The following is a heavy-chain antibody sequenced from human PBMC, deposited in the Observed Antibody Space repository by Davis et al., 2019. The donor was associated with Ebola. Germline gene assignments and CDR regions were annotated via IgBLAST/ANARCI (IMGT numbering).Heavy chain of an antibody. CDR2: ISAYNGNT. CDR3: ARDVMTTVTTGWFDP. CDR1: GGTFSSYA. D-gene: IGHD4-11*01. Sequence: ASVKVSCKASGGTFSSYAISWVRHAPGQGLEWLGWISAYNGNTNYAQKLQGRVTMTTDTSTSTAYMELRSLRSDDTAVYYCARDVMTTVTTGWFDPWGQGTLVTVSS. V-gene: IGHV1-18*01. J-gene: IGHJ5*02.